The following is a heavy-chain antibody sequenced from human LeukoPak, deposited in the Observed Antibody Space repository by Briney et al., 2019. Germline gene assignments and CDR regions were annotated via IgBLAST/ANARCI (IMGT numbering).Heavy chain of an antibody. J-gene: IGHJ3*02. V-gene: IGHV5-51*01. Sequence: GESLKIPCKGSGYSFTSYWIGWVRQMPGKGLEWMGIIYPGDSDTRYSPSFQGQVTISADKSISTAYLQWSSLKASDTAMYYCASGGKSSGYNDAFDIWGQGTMVTVSS. CDR2: IYPGDSDT. CDR3: ASGGKSSGYNDAFDI. CDR1: GYSFTSYW. D-gene: IGHD3-22*01.